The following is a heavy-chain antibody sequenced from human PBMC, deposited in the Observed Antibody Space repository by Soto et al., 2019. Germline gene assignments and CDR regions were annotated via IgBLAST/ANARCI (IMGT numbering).Heavy chain of an antibody. D-gene: IGHD4-17*01. J-gene: IGHJ4*02. V-gene: IGHV3-30*18. CDR2: ISYDGSNK. CDR3: AKDLAFLMTTVTVFDY. CDR1: GFTFSSYG. Sequence: PGGSLRLSCAASGFTFSSYGMHWVRQAPGKGLEWVAVISYDGSNKYYADSVKGRFTISRDNSKNTLYLQMNSLRAEDTAVYYCAKDLAFLMTTVTVFDYWGQGTLVTVSS.